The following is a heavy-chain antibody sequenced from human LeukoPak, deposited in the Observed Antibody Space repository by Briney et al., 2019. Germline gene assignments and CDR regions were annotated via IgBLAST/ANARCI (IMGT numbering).Heavy chain of an antibody. V-gene: IGHV1-46*01. CDR1: GYTFTSYY. D-gene: IGHD2-2*01. CDR3: ATPQGYCSSTSCPLGY. J-gene: IGHJ4*02. CDR2: INPSGGST. Sequence: ASVKVSCKASGYTFTSYYMHWVRQAPGQGLEWMGIINPSGGSTSYAQKFQGRVTMTRDMSTSTVYMELSSLRSEDTVVYYCATPQGYCSSTSCPLGYWGQGTLVTVSS.